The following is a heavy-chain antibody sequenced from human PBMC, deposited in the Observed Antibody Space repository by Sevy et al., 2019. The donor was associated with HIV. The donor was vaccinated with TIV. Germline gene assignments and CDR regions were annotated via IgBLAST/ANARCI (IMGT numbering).Heavy chain of an antibody. V-gene: IGHV4-59*08. CDR1: GGSITSLY. D-gene: IGHD1-26*01. Sequence: KQSQTLSLTCTVSGGSITSLYWNWIRQPPGKGLEWIANIYYNGHINYNPSLKSRVTLSLETSKNQFSLRRSSVTAADTAMYYCAGENAWGRGYSWGQGTLVTVSS. CDR2: IYYNGHI. CDR3: AGENAWGRGYS. J-gene: IGHJ4*02.